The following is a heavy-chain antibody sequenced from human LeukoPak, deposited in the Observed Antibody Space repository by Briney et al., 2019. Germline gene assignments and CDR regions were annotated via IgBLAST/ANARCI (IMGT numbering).Heavy chain of an antibody. CDR1: GFTFSSYS. Sequence: GGSLRLSCAASGFTFSSYSMNWVRQAPGKGLEWVSSISSSSGYIYYADSVKGRFTISRDNSKNSLYLQMNSLRAEDTAEYYCARVRVTMVRGGPEDPQSWYFDLWGRGTLVTVSS. J-gene: IGHJ2*01. CDR2: ISSSSGYI. V-gene: IGHV3-21*01. CDR3: ARVRVTMVRGGPEDPQSWYFDL. D-gene: IGHD3-10*01.